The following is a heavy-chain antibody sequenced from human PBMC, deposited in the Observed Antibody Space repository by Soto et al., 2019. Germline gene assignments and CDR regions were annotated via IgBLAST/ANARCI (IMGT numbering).Heavy chain of an antibody. CDR1: GFTVSSNY. V-gene: IGHV3-53*04. CDR3: ARFLGYCSGGSCYSYAFDI. Sequence: EVQLVESGGGLVQPGGSLRLSCAASGFTVSSNYMSWVSQDPGKGLEWVSGIYSGGSTYYADSVKVRFTISRHNSTNTLYLQMNSLRAEDTAVYYCARFLGYCSGGSCYSYAFDIWGQGTMVTVSS. D-gene: IGHD2-15*01. J-gene: IGHJ3*02. CDR2: IYSGGST.